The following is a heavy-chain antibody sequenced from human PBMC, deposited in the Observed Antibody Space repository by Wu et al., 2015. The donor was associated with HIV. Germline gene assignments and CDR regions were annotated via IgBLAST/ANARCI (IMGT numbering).Heavy chain of an antibody. CDR3: AKSRKKRGDTAMETALLDY. Sequence: QVQLVDSGGGVVKPGGSQRLSCVASGFTFSDYYMTWIRQAPGKGLECISYISSRSTTIYYADSVKGRFTISRDNSKNTLYLQMNSLRAEDTAVYYCAKSRKKRGDTAMETALLDYWGQGTLVTVSS. J-gene: IGHJ4*02. CDR1: GFTFSDYY. CDR2: ISSRSTTI. V-gene: IGHV3-11*04. D-gene: IGHD5-18*01.